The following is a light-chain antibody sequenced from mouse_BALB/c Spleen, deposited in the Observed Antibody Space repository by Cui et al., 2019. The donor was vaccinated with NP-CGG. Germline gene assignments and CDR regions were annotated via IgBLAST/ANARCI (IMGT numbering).Light chain of an antibody. CDR1: TGAVTTSNY. Sequence: QAVVTQESALTTSPGETVTLTCRSSTGAVTTSNYANWVQEKPDHLFTGLIGGTNNRAPGVAARFSGSLIGDKAALTITGTQTEDEAIYFYALWYSNHWVFGGGTKLTVL. CDR3: ALWYSNHWV. J-gene: IGLJ1*01. V-gene: IGLV1*01. CDR2: GTN.